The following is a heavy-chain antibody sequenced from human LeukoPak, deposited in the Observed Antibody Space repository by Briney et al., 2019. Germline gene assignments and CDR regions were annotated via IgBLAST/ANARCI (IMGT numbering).Heavy chain of an antibody. J-gene: IGHJ3*02. D-gene: IGHD5-24*01. CDR2: ISSSSSYI. CDR3: ARVLEMATMGGAFDI. Sequence: PGGSLRLSCAASGFTVSSYSMNWVRQAPGKGLEWVSSISSSSSYIYYADSVKGRFTISRDNAKNSLYLQMNSLRAEDTAVYYCARVLEMATMGGAFDIWGQGTMVTVSS. CDR1: GFTVSSYS. V-gene: IGHV3-21*01.